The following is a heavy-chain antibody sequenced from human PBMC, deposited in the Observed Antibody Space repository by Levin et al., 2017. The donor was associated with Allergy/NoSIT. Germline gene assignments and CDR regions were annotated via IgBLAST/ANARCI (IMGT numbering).Heavy chain of an antibody. CDR2: IFYNGIT. CDR3: ARHRGGSNWSNWFDP. D-gene: IGHD6-13*01. J-gene: IGHJ5*02. V-gene: IGHV4-59*08. Sequence: GSLRLSCTVSGDSLSNYYWSWIRQPPGRGLEWIAYIFYNGITNYNPSLKSRVTISVDTSKNQFSLELRSVTAADTAVYYCARHRGGSNWSNWFDPWGQGTLVTVSS. CDR1: GDSLSNYY.